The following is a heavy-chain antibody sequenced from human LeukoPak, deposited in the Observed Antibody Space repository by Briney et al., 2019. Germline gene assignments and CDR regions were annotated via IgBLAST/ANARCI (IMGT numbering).Heavy chain of an antibody. CDR1: GGSISSSSYY. D-gene: IGHD3-3*01. CDR2: IYYSGST. V-gene: IGHV4-39*01. J-gene: IGHJ5*02. Sequence: SETLSLTCTVSGGSISSSSYYWGWIRQPPGKGLEWIGSIYYSGSTYYNPSLKSRVTISVDTSKNQFSLKLSSVTAADTAVYYCARSYYDFWSGYYNWFDPWGPGTLVTVSS. CDR3: ARSYYDFWSGYYNWFDP.